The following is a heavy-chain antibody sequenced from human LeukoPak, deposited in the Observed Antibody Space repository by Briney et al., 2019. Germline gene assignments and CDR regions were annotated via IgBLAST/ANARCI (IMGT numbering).Heavy chain of an antibody. Sequence: PGGSLRLSCVSSGFTFSSYWMMWFRQAPGKGLEWVATIEKDGSQEYYVDSVKGRFTISRDNAKNSTYLQMNSLRAEDTAVYYCVRYEFDSWGQGTLVTVSS. CDR1: GFTFSSYW. D-gene: IGHD2-8*01. CDR2: IEKDGSQE. CDR3: VRYEFDS. J-gene: IGHJ4*02. V-gene: IGHV3-7*01.